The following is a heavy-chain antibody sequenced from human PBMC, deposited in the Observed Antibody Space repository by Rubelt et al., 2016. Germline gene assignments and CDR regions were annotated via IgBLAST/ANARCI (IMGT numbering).Heavy chain of an antibody. J-gene: IGHJ6*02. CDR2: INHSGST. CDR1: GGSISSGGYY. Sequence: QLQLQESGPGLVKPSETLSLTCTVSGGSISSGGYYWSWIRQPPGKGLEWIGEINHSGSTNYNPSLKSRVTISVDTSKNQFSLKLSSVTAADTAVYYCARGRMGFHYYYYGMDVWGQGTTVTVSS. V-gene: IGHV4-39*07. CDR3: ARGRMGFHYYYYGMDV. D-gene: IGHD1-26*01.